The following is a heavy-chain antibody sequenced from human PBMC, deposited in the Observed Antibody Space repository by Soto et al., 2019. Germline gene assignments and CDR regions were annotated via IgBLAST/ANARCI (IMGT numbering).Heavy chain of an antibody. Sequence: QVQLQQWGAGLLKPSETLSLTCAVYGGSFSGYYWSWIRQPPGKGLEWIGEINHSGSTNYNPSLKSRVTIXXDXSXXRFSLKLSSVTAADTAVYYCARGRKWQQLVRDFQHWGQGTLVTVSS. CDR2: INHSGST. CDR3: ARGRKWQQLVRDFQH. J-gene: IGHJ1*01. D-gene: IGHD6-13*01. V-gene: IGHV4-34*01. CDR1: GGSFSGYY.